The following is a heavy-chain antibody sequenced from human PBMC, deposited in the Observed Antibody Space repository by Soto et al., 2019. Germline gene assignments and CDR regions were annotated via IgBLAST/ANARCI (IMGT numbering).Heavy chain of an antibody. CDR3: ARDPVSYCSGGSCYPMHNWFDP. Sequence: GDFYMTWIRQAPGKGLEWIGYIYYSGSTYYNPSLKSRVNISVDTSKNQFSLKLSSVTAADTAFYYCARDPVSYCSGGSCYPMHNWFDPWGQGT. J-gene: IGHJ5*02. D-gene: IGHD2-15*01. CDR1: GDFY. CDR2: IYYSGST. V-gene: IGHV4-30-4*08.